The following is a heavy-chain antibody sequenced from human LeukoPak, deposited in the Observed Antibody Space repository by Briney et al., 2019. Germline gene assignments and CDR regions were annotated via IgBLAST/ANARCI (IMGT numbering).Heavy chain of an antibody. D-gene: IGHD6-19*01. Sequence: GGSLRLSCEASGFTFSSYAMSWVRQAPGKGLEWVSAISGSGGSTYYADSVKGRFTISRDNSKDTLYLQMNSLRADDTAVYYCAKTPLAVAPGDFFDYWGQGTLVTVSS. CDR2: ISGSGGST. V-gene: IGHV3-23*01. CDR3: AKTPLAVAPGDFFDY. CDR1: GFTFSSYA. J-gene: IGHJ4*02.